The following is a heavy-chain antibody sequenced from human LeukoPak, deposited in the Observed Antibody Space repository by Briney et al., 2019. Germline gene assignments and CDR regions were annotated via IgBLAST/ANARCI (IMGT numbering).Heavy chain of an antibody. CDR2: ISSSGSTI. Sequence: HPGGSLRLSCAASGLTFSSYERNWVRQAPGKGLEWVSYISSSGSTIYYADSVKGRFSICIDNANNSLYLQRNSLRAKDTAGYYCASHCEYMDVWGKGTTVTVSS. CDR1: GLTFSSYE. J-gene: IGHJ6*03. CDR3: ASHCEYMDV. D-gene: IGHD6-19*01. V-gene: IGHV3-48*03.